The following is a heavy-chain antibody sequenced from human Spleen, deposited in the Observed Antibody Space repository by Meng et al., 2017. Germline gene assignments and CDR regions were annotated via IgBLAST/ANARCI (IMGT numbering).Heavy chain of an antibody. J-gene: IGHJ4*02. CDR1: GITFRNLW. CDR2: IKSKVNGGTT. V-gene: IGHV3-15*01. D-gene: IGHD5-12*01. Sequence: GESLKISCVASGITFRNLWMTWVRQAPGKGLEWVGRIKSKVNGGTTDYAAPVKGRFTISRDDSKNTVYLQMNSLKTEDTAVYYCSGHIDYWGQGTLFTVSS. CDR3: SGHIDY.